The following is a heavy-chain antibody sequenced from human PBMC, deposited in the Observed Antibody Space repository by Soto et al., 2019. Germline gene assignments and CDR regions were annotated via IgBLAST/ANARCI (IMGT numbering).Heavy chain of an antibody. V-gene: IGHV3-23*01. Sequence: GGSLRLSCAASGFTFSGYAMSWVRQAPGKGLEWVSAISGSGGSTYYADSVKGRFTISRDNSKNTLYLQMNSLRAEDTAVYYCAKGGYCSGGSCYDWFDPWGQGTLVTVSS. D-gene: IGHD2-15*01. CDR1: GFTFSGYA. J-gene: IGHJ5*02. CDR3: AKGGYCSGGSCYDWFDP. CDR2: ISGSGGST.